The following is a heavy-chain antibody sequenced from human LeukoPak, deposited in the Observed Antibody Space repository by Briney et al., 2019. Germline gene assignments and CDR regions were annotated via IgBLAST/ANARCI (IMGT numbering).Heavy chain of an antibody. J-gene: IGHJ4*02. CDR2: ISYDGSNK. CDR1: GFTFSSYG. Sequence: GGSLRLSCAASGFTFSSYGMHWVRQAPGKGLEWVSVISYDGSNKYYADTVKGRFTISRDNSKNTLYLQMNSLRAEDTAVYYCAKDRAMAARDAEYFDYWGQGTLVTVSS. CDR3: AKDRAMAARDAEYFDY. V-gene: IGHV3-30*18. D-gene: IGHD6-6*01.